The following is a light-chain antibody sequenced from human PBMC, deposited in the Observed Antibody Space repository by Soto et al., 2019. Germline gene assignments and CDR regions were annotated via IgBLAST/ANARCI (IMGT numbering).Light chain of an antibody. J-gene: IGLJ3*02. CDR2: DVT. CDR3: CSCAQDNSYVL. V-gene: IGLV2-11*01. Sequence: QSALTQPRSVSGSPGQSVTISCAAASSDLQTFHYVSWYQQHPCKAPKNIIYDVTKRPSGVPDRFSGSKSGNTASLTISGLQSEDEADFFCCSCAQDNSYVLFGGGTKVTVL. CDR1: SSDLQTFHY.